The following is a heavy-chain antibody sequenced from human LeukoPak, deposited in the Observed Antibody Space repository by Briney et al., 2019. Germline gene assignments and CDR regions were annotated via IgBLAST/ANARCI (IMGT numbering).Heavy chain of an antibody. CDR3: ARTPEERYYYYYYMDV. V-gene: IGHV3-7*01. J-gene: IGHJ6*03. Sequence: GGSLRLSCAASGFTFSSYWMSWVRQAPGKGLEWVANIKQDGSEKYYVDSVKGRFTISRDNAKNSPYLQMNSLRAEDTAVYYCARTPEERYYYYYYMDVWGKGTTVTVSS. CDR2: IKQDGSEK. CDR1: GFTFSSYW.